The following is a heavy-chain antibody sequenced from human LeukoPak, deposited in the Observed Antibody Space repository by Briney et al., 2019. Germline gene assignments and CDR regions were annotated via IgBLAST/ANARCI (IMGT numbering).Heavy chain of an antibody. CDR2: IKQDGSEK. CDR3: ARPENYYDSSGLDY. CDR1: GFTFTNYW. V-gene: IGHV3-7*01. D-gene: IGHD3-22*01. Sequence: GGSLRLSCAASGFTFTNYWMSWVRQALGKGLEWVANIKQDGSEKYYVDSVKGRFTISRDNAKNSLYLQMNSLRAEDTAVYYCARPENYYDSSGLDYWGQGTLVTVSS. J-gene: IGHJ4*02.